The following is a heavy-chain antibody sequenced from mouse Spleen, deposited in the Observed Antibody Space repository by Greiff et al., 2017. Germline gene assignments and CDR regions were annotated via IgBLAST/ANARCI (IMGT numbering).Heavy chain of an antibody. D-gene: IGHD1-1*01. Sequence: EVQLQQSGAELVKPGASVKLSCTASGFNIKDTYMHWVKQRPEQGLEWIGRIDPANGNTKYDPKFQGKATITADTSSNTAYLQLSSLTSEDTAVYYCVHYYGSSPLAYWGQGTLVTVSA. V-gene: IGHV14-3*02. CDR2: IDPANGNT. CDR3: VHYYGSSPLAY. J-gene: IGHJ3*01. CDR1: GFNIKDTY.